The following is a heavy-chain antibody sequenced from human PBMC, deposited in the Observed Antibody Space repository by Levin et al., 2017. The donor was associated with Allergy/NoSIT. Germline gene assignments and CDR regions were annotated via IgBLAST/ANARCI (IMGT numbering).Heavy chain of an antibody. CDR3: ARGGSSWFSLFAFGL. CDR2: INPNSGDT. V-gene: IGHV1-8*01. Sequence: GESLKISCKASGYTFTSHNINWVRQAPGQGLEWMGWINPNSGDTGSAQKLQGRFTLTMNTSMTTVYMELSDLRSEDTAVYYCARGGSSWFSLFAFGLWGQGRMVTVSS. D-gene: IGHD6-13*01. J-gene: IGHJ3*01. CDR1: GYTFTSHN.